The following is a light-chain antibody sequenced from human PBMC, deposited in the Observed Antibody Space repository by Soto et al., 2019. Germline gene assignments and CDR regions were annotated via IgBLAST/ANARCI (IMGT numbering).Light chain of an antibody. CDR3: CSYAGSYTLV. CDR2: DVS. CDR1: SSDVGGYNY. Sequence: QSVLTQPRSVSGSPGQSVTISCTGTSSDVGGYNYVSWYQHHPGKAPKLMIYDVSKRPSGVPDRFSGSKSGNTASLTISGLQADDEADYYCCSYAGSYTLVFGGGTKLTVL. V-gene: IGLV2-11*01. J-gene: IGLJ2*01.